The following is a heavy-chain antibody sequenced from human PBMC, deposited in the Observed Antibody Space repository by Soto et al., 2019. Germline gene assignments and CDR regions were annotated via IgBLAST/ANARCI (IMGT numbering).Heavy chain of an antibody. Sequence: PGGSLRLSCGVSGLTFSRYAMIWVRQAPGKGLEWVSAIINTGGDTLYADSVKARFTISRDNFKNTLYLQMNSLRAEDAAIYYCAKASGESYPESRVFDQWGQGTRVTVSS. CDR3: AKASGESYPESRVFDQ. V-gene: IGHV3-23*01. CDR1: GLTFSRYA. CDR2: IINTGGDT. J-gene: IGHJ4*02. D-gene: IGHD1-26*01.